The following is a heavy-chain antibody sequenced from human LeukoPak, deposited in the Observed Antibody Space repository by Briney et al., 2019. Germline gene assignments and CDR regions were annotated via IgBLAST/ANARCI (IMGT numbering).Heavy chain of an antibody. V-gene: IGHV3-23*01. D-gene: IGHD2-2*01. CDR1: GFTYCRYD. CDR3: ARGCTLVVSTSYHYLAV. Sequence: GGSLTLLCARPGFTYCRYDKQWLPHARGRALEGGSHLSTSGGKTYSADSVKGRFTISRDNAKNTLYLQMNSLRAGDTAVYYCARGCTLVVSTSYHYLAVWGKGTTVTVSS. J-gene: IGHJ6*03. CDR2: LSTSGGKT.